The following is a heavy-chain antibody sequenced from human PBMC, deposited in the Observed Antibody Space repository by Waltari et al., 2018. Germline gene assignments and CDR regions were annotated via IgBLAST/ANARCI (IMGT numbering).Heavy chain of an antibody. D-gene: IGHD3-10*01. Sequence: QVQLQESGPGLVKPSETLSLTCTVSGGSISSYYWSWIRQPPGKGLEWIGYIYYSGSTNYNPYLKSRVTISVDTSKNQFSLKLSSVTAADTAVYYCARGLEELGYWGQGTLVTVSS. CDR1: GGSISSYY. CDR2: IYYSGST. J-gene: IGHJ4*02. CDR3: ARGLEELGY. V-gene: IGHV4-59*01.